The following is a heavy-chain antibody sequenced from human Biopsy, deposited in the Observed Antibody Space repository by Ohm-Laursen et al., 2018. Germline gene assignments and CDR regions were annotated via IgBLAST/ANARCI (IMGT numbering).Heavy chain of an antibody. Sequence: GTLSLTCAVYDESFNGYYWSWIRQTPGKGLEWIGEINHSGRTNYNPSLKSRVTISVDTSKNQFSLKVRSVTAADTAVYYCVRGVDYYDPYHYYALDVWGQGTTVTVSS. J-gene: IGHJ6*02. CDR1: DESFNGYY. CDR2: INHSGRT. V-gene: IGHV4-34*01. D-gene: IGHD3-22*01. CDR3: VRGVDYYDPYHYYALDV.